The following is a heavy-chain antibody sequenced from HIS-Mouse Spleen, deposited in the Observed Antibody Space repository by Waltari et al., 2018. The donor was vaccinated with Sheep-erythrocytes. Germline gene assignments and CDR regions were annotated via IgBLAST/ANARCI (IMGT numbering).Heavy chain of an antibody. D-gene: IGHD1-26*01. V-gene: IGHV3-15*01. CDR2: IKSKTCGGKT. Sequence: EVQLVESGGGLVKPGGSLRLSCAASGFTFSNAWMSWVRQAQGKGWDGFGRIKSKTCGGKTDYAAPVKGRCTISRDDSKNTLYLQMNSLKTEDTAVYYCTTEGVGDYWGQGTLVTVSS. J-gene: IGHJ4*02. CDR1: GFTFSNAW. CDR3: TTEGVGDY.